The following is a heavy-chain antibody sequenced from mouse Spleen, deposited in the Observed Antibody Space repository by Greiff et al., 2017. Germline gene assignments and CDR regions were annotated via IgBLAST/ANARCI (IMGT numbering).Heavy chain of an antibody. D-gene: IGHD3-2*02. Sequence: VKLMESGAELVRPGASVTLSCKASGYTFTDYEMHWVKQTPVHGLEWIGAIDPETGGTAYTQKFKGKAILTADKSSSTAYMELRSLTSEDSAVYYCTRSQLRPYFDYWGQGTTLTVSS. CDR3: TRSQLRPYFDY. J-gene: IGHJ2*01. CDR2: IDPETGGT. CDR1: GYTFTDYE. V-gene: IGHV1-15*01.